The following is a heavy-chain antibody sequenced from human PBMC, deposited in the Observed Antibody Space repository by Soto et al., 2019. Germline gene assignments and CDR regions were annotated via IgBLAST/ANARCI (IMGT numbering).Heavy chain of an antibody. V-gene: IGHV4-59*01. CDR2: IYYSGST. CDR3: AREISNWGNYYYYYYMDV. J-gene: IGHJ6*03. D-gene: IGHD7-27*01. CDR1: GGSISSYY. Sequence: SETLSLTCTVSGGSISSYYWSWIRQPPGKGLEWIGYIYYSGSTNYNPSLKSRVTISVDTSKNQFSLKLSSVTAADTAVYYCAREISNWGNYYYYYYMDVWGKGTTVTVSS.